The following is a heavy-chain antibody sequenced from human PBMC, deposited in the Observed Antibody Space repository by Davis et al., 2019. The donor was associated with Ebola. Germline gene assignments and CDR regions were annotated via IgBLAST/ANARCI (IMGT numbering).Heavy chain of an antibody. CDR1: GFTFSSNW. J-gene: IGHJ4*02. CDR3: ARGGGWAFDY. Sequence: GESLKISCAASGFTFSSNWMHWVRQAPGKGLVWVSRTNSDGSITSYADSVKGRFTISRDNAKNLLYLQMNSLRAEDTAVYYCARGGGWAFDYWGQGTLVTVSS. V-gene: IGHV3-74*01. CDR2: TNSDGSIT. D-gene: IGHD6-19*01.